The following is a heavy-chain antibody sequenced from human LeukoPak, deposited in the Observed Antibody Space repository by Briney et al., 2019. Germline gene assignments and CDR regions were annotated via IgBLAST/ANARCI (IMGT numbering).Heavy chain of an antibody. D-gene: IGHD3-10*01. J-gene: IGHJ4*02. CDR2: IIPIFGTA. V-gene: IGHV1-69*01. CDR3: ARSEGFGETRFDY. Sequence: VKVSCKASGGTFSNFAINWVRQAPGPGLEWMGGIIPIFGTANYAQKFQGRVTITADESTSTAYMELSSLRSEDTAVYYCARSEGFGETRFDYWGQGTLVTVSS. CDR1: GGTFSNFA.